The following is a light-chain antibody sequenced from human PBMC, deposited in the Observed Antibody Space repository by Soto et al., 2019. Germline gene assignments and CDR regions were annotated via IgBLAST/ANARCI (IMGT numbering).Light chain of an antibody. Sequence: SYELTQPPSVSVAPGQTARITCGGNNIGSKSVHWYQQKSGQAPVLVVYNDYDRPSGIPGRFSGSNTGNTATLTISRVEAGDEADYYCQVWDSSSDHRGVVFGGGTKVTV. CDR3: QVWDSSSDHRGVV. CDR2: NDY. J-gene: IGLJ2*01. CDR1: NIGSKS. V-gene: IGLV3-21*02.